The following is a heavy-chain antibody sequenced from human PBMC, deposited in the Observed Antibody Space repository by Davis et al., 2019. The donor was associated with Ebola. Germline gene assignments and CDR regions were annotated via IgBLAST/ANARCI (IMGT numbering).Heavy chain of an antibody. Sequence: GGSLRLSCAASGFTFSSYAMSWVRQAPGKGLEWVSVISGSGGSTYYADSVKGRFTISRDNSKNTLYLQMNSLRAEDTAVYYCARGPNSSSWFSYFDYWGQGTLVTVSS. CDR3: ARGPNSSSWFSYFDY. V-gene: IGHV3-23*01. J-gene: IGHJ4*02. CDR2: ISGSGGST. D-gene: IGHD6-13*01. CDR1: GFTFSSYA.